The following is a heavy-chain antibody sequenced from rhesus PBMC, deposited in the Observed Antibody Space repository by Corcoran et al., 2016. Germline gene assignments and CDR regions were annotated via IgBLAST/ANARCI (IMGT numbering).Heavy chain of an antibody. V-gene: IGHV4S7*01. CDR1: GGSISSGYG. D-gene: IGHD6-25*01. CDR3: ARQRTAAAGHDY. CDR2: IFGSIGST. Sequence: QVQLQESGPGLVKPSETLSLTCAVSGGSISSGYGWSWIRQPPGKGLEWIGQIFGSIGSTYYNPSLKSRVTILRDTSKNQFSLKLSSVTAADTAVYYCARQRTAAAGHDYWGQGVLVTVSS. J-gene: IGHJ4*01.